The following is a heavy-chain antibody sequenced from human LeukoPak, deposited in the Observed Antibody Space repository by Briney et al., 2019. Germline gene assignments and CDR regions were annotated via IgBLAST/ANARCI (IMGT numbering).Heavy chain of an antibody. CDR2: INADNGNT. Sequence: ASVKVSCKASGYTFTSHAIYWVRQAPGQRLEWMGWINADNGNTKYSQKFQGRVTMTRNTSISTAYMELSSLRSEDTAVYYCATQAHYNFWAFDIWGQGTMVTVSS. J-gene: IGHJ3*02. CDR1: GYTFTSHA. D-gene: IGHD3-3*01. CDR3: ATQAHYNFWAFDI. V-gene: IGHV1-3*01.